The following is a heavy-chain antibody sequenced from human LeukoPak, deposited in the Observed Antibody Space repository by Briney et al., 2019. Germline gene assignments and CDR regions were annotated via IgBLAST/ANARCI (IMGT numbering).Heavy chain of an antibody. CDR3: ARESSGPLDY. V-gene: IGHV3-74*01. D-gene: IGHD3-10*01. J-gene: IGHJ4*02. CDR1: GFTFSSYW. CDR2: INSDGSST. Sequence: GGSLRLSCAASGFTFSSYWMCWVRQAPGKGLVWVSRINSDGSSTTYADSVKGRFTISRDNAKNTLYLQMGSLRAEDTAVYYCARESSGPLDYWGQGTLVTVSS.